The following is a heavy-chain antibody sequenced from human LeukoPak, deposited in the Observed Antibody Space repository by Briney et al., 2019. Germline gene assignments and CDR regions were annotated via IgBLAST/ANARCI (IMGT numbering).Heavy chain of an antibody. CDR1: GYTFTSYG. Sequence: ASVKVSCKASGYTFTSYGISWVRQAPGQGLEWMGWTSAYNGNTNYAQKLQGRVTMTTDTSTSTAYMELRSLRSDDTAVYYCAREGSGSKNRRGRVLNWFDPWGQGTLVTVSS. V-gene: IGHV1-18*01. D-gene: IGHD3-10*01. CDR3: AREGSGSKNRRGRVLNWFDP. CDR2: TSAYNGNT. J-gene: IGHJ5*02.